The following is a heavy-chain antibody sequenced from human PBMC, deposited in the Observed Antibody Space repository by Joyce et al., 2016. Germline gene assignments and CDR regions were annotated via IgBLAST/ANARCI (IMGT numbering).Heavy chain of an antibody. CDR1: GFTFSSYS. CDR2: ISSSKSAI. D-gene: IGHD2-15*01. J-gene: IGHJ4*02. Sequence: EVQLVESGGGLVQPGGSLRLSCAASGFTFSSYSMNWVRQTPGKGLEWISYISSSKSAIYYAASVKGLFTISRDNAKNSLYLQMNSLRAEDTAVYYCARDFGVYCSGASCYPIDYWGQGTLVTVSS. CDR3: ARDFGVYCSGASCYPIDY. V-gene: IGHV3-48*04.